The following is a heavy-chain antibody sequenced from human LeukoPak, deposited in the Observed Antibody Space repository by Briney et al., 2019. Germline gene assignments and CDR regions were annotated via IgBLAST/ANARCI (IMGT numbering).Heavy chain of an antibody. D-gene: IGHD3-22*01. CDR3: ARDEVYDSSGYYWVYFGY. CDR1: GVSISAYY. J-gene: IGHJ4*02. CDR2: IYTSGST. Sequence: SETLSLTCTVSGVSISAYYWSWIRQPAGKGLEWIGRIYTSGSTNYNPSLKSRVTISVDTSKNQFSLKLSSVTAADTAVYYCARDEVYDSSGYYWVYFGYWGQGTLVTVSS. V-gene: IGHV4-4*07.